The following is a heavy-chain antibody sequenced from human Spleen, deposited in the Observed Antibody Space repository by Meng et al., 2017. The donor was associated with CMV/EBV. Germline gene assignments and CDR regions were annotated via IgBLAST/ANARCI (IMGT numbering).Heavy chain of an antibody. CDR1: GYMFSGAA. CDR3: TRLWSTGGFDP. J-gene: IGHJ5*02. Sequence: AACGYMFSGAAIHWVRQASGKGLEWVGRVRTRGNNYAAEYAASVEGRFTISRDDSKRTAYLQMNSLKTEDTAVYYCTRLWSTGGFDPWGQGTLVTVSS. CDR2: VRTRGNNYAA. D-gene: IGHD2-2*01. V-gene: IGHV3-73*01.